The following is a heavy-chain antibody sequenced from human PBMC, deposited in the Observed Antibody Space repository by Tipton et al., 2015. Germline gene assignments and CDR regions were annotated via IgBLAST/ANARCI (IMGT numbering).Heavy chain of an antibody. J-gene: IGHJ3*02. Sequence: VQLVQSGPEVKKPRSSVKVSCKASGGTFTNYAFNWVRQAPGQGLEWMGGIIPIFGTGNYAQKFQGRVTITADKSTSTAYMELSSLRSEDTAVYYCAREINYYDSRAFDIWGQGTMVTVSS. CDR1: GGTFTNYA. V-gene: IGHV1-69*06. CDR3: AREINYYDSRAFDI. D-gene: IGHD3-22*01. CDR2: IIPIFGTG.